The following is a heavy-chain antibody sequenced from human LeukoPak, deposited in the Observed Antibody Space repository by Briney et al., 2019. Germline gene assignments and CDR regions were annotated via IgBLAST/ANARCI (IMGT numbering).Heavy chain of an antibody. CDR3: VRVQADGHSDI. D-gene: IGHD5-24*01. V-gene: IGHV4-59*01. Sequence: PSETLSLTCTVSGGSISNYHWSWIRQPPGKGLGWIGYIYYRGSTKYNPSLESRVTLSVDMSKNQFSLKLNSVTAADTAVYYCVRVQADGHSDIWGQGTMVTVSS. CDR2: IYYRGST. J-gene: IGHJ3*02. CDR1: GGSISNYH.